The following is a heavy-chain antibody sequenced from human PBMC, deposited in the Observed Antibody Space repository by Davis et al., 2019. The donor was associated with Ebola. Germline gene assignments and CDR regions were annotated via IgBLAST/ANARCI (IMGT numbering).Heavy chain of an antibody. J-gene: IGHJ6*02. CDR3: AIARGAAADYYYYGMDV. Sequence: VKVSCKASGGTFSSYAISWVRQAPGQGLEWMGGIIPIFGTANYAQKFQGRVTITAAKSTSTAYMELSSLRAEDTAVYYCAIARGAAADYYYYGMDVWGQGTTVTVSS. V-gene: IGHV1-69*06. CDR2: IIPIFGTA. D-gene: IGHD6-13*01. CDR1: GGTFSSYA.